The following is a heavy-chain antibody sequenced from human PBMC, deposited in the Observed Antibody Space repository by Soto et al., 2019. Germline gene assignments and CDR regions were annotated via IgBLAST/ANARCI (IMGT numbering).Heavy chain of an antibody. CDR3: ARSSGGSGKLWNYYGLDV. V-gene: IGHV3-21*06. Sequence: EVQLVESGGGLVKPGGSLRISCAASGFTFSSYGMNWVRQAPGKGLEWVSSISSGSSYIYYADSVKGRFTISRDNAKNSXXLQMNRLRAEDTAVYYCARSSGGSGKLWNYYGLDVWGQGTTVTVSS. CDR1: GFTFSSYG. CDR2: ISSGSSYI. D-gene: IGHD3-10*01. J-gene: IGHJ6*02.